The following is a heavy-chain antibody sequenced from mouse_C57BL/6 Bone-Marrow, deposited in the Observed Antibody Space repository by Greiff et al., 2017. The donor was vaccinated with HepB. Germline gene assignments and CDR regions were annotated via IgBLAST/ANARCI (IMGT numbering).Heavy chain of an antibody. CDR1: GFTFSSYA. CDR3: ARDKRPGLYAMDY. CDR2: ISDGGSYT. V-gene: IGHV5-4*01. Sequence: EVKLVESGGGLVKPGGSLKLSCAASGFTFSSYAMSWVRQTPEKRLEWVATISDGGSYTYYPDNVKGRFTISRDNAKNNLYLQMSHLKSEDTAMYYCARDKRPGLYAMDYWGQGTSVAVSS. J-gene: IGHJ4*01.